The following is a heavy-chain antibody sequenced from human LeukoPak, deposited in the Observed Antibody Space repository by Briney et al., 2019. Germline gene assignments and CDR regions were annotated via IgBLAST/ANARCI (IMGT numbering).Heavy chain of an antibody. CDR2: MSGSGGST. D-gene: IGHD3-16*01. CDR1: GFTFSSYA. Sequence: GGSLRLSCAASGFTFSSYAMSWVRQAPGKGLEWVSGMSGSGGSTYYAGSVKGRFTISRDNSKNTLYLQMNTLRAEDTAVYYCAKDREYSYVYDAFDIWGQGTLVTVSS. J-gene: IGHJ3*02. CDR3: AKDREYSYVYDAFDI. V-gene: IGHV3-23*01.